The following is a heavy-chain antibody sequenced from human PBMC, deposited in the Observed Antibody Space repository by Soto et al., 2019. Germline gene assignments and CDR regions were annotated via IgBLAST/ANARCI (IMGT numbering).Heavy chain of an antibody. CDR2: IYWDDDK. D-gene: IGHD2-8*01. V-gene: IGHV2-5*02. CDR3: EQRRGSMVYARDPKY. CDR1: GFSLSTSGVG. J-gene: IGHJ4*02. Sequence: SGPTLVNTTQTHTLTCTFSGFSLSTSGVGVGWIRQPPGKALEWLALIYWDDDKRYSPSPKSRLTITKDTSKNQVVLTMTNMDPVDTAKYYCEQRRGSMVYARDPKYWGQGTLVTVSS.